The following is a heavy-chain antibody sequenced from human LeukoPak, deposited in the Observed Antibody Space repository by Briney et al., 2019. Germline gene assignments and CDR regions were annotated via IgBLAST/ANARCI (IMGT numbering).Heavy chain of an antibody. J-gene: IGHJ4*02. CDR3: ARGRGGSSNWGSDY. V-gene: IGHV3-21*01. Sequence: GGSLRLSCAASGFIFSSYNMNWVPQAPGKGLEWVSSISSISSYIYYADSVEGRFTISRDNAKNSLYLQMNSLISEDTAVYYCARGRGGSSNWGSDYWGQGTQVTVSS. CDR1: GFIFSSYN. CDR2: ISSISSYI. D-gene: IGHD7-27*01.